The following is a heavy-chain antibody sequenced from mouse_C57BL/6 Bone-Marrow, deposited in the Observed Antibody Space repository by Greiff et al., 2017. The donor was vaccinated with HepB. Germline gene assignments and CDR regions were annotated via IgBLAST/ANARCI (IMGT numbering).Heavy chain of an antibody. CDR3: ARFYYGSSSWFVY. CDR2: IHPNSGST. CDR1: GYTFTSYW. V-gene: IGHV1-64*01. J-gene: IGHJ3*01. D-gene: IGHD1-1*01. Sequence: VQLQQPGAELVKPGASVKLSCKASGYTFTSYWMHWVKQRPGQGLEWIGMIHPNSGSTNYNEKFKSKATLTVDKSSSTAYMQLSSLTSEDSAVYYCARFYYGSSSWFVYWGQGTLVTVSA.